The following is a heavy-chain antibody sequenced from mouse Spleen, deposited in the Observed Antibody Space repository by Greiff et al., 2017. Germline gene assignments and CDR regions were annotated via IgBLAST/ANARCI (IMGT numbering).Heavy chain of an antibody. CDR3: TSRDYYGSSYDFDV. CDR2: IDPETGGT. J-gene: IGHJ1*01. D-gene: IGHD1-1*01. Sequence: VQLQQSGAELVRPGASVTLSCKASGYTFTDYEMHWVKQTPVHGLEWIGAIDPETGGTAYNQKFKGKAILTADKSSSTAYMELRSLTSEDSAVYYCTSRDYYGSSYDFDVWGAGTTVTVSS. CDR1: GYTFTDYE. V-gene: IGHV1-15*01.